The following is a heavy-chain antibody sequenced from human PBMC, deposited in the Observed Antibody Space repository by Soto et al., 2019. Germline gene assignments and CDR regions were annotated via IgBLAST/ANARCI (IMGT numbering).Heavy chain of an antibody. V-gene: IGHV4-30-2*01. CDR1: GGSISSGGYS. Sequence: KTSETLSLTCAVSGGSISSGGYSWSWIRQPPGKGLEWIGYIYHSGSTYYNPSLKSRVTISVDRSKNQFSLKLSSVTAADTAVYCCARDGRGLGWPEHWGQGTLVTVSS. J-gene: IGHJ4*02. CDR3: ARDGRGLGWPEH. D-gene: IGHD2-15*01. CDR2: IYHSGST.